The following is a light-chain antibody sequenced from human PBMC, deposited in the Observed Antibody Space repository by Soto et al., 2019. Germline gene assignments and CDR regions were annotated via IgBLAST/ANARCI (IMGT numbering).Light chain of an antibody. CDR2: DVS. Sequence: DIQMTQSPSTLSASVGERVTITCRASQSVSNWLAWYQQKPGKAPNLLIYDVSSLESGVPSRFSGSGSGTEFILTISSLQPDDLATYYCQQYDSYSWTFGQGTKVEMK. J-gene: IGKJ1*01. CDR1: QSVSNW. V-gene: IGKV1-5*01. CDR3: QQYDSYSWT.